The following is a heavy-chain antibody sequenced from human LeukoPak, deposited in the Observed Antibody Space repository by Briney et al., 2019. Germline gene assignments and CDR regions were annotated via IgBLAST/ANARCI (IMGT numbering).Heavy chain of an antibody. Sequence: SETLSLTCTVSGGSIDSRSHYWGWIRQPPGKGLEWIGSFYYSVSTYYNPSLKSRVTISVDTSKNQFSLKVNSVTAADTAVYYCARSFVGDWYFDLWGRGALVTVSS. J-gene: IGHJ2*01. CDR3: ARSFVGDWYFDL. CDR1: GGSIDSRSHY. CDR2: FYYSVST. D-gene: IGHD1-26*01. V-gene: IGHV4-39*07.